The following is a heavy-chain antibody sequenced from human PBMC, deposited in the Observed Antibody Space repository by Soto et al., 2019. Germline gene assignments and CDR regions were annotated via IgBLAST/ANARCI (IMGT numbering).Heavy chain of an antibody. Sequence: GGSLRCSCVASGFAFSSYGIHWVRQAPGKGLEWVGVISCNGRITYDADYVRGRFTISRDNYRNTLYLQMASLRPDDPAVYYCVKEVEVAGDLDAWAHGTLVTVSS. CDR2: ISCNGRIT. CDR1: GFAFSSYG. D-gene: IGHD6-19*01. J-gene: IGHJ5*01. CDR3: VKEVEVAGDLDA. V-gene: IGHV3-30*18.